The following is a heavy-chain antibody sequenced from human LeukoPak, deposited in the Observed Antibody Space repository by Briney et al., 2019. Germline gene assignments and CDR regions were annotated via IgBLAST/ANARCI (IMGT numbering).Heavy chain of an antibody. D-gene: IGHD6-19*01. CDR1: GFTFSDYY. Sequence: GGSLRLSCAASGFTFSDYYMSWIRQAPGKGLEWVSYISSSGSTIYYADSVKGRFTISRDNAKNSLYLQMNSLRAEDTAVYYCAREESGYSSGWYPGAFDIWGQGTMVTVSS. CDR2: ISSSGSTI. CDR3: AREESGYSSGWYPGAFDI. J-gene: IGHJ3*02. V-gene: IGHV3-11*04.